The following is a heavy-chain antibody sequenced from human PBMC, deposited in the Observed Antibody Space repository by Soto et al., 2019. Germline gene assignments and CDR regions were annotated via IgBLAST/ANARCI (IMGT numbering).Heavy chain of an antibody. V-gene: IGHV3-30-3*01. Sequence: GGYLRLSCAASGFTFSSYAMHWVRQAPGKGLEWVAVISYDGSSKYYADSVKGRFTISRDNSKNTLYLQMNSLRAEDTAVYYCAKVCLIMRLAPRSFD. J-gene: IGHJ4*01. CDR3: AKVCLIMRLAPRSFD. CDR1: GFTFSSYA. D-gene: IGHD6-19*01. CDR2: ISYDGSSK.